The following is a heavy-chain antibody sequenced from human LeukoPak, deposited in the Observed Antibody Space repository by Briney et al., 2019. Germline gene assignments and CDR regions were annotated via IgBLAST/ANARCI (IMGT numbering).Heavy chain of an antibody. CDR1: GFTFSSHW. J-gene: IGHJ4*02. CDR2: INSDGSST. CDR3: AKLRHFDSRAYYSFAY. D-gene: IGHD3-22*01. Sequence: GGSLRLSCAASGFTFSSHWMHWVRQAPGKGLVWVSHINSDGSSTSYADSVKGRFTISRDNAKNTLYLQMNSLRAEDTAVYYCAKLRHFDSRAYYSFAYWGQGTLVTVSS. V-gene: IGHV3-74*01.